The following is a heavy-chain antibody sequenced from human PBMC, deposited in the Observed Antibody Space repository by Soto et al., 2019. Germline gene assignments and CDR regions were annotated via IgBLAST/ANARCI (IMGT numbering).Heavy chain of an antibody. J-gene: IGHJ6*03. Sequence: SVKVSCKASGGTFSIYTISWVRQAPGQGLEWMGRIIPILGIANYAQKFQGRVTITADKSTSTAYMELSSLRSEDTAVYYCAGTGTTGTTGYYYYYVDVWGKGTRFTVSS. CDR3: AGTGTTGTTGYYYYYVDV. CDR1: GGTFSIYT. D-gene: IGHD1-7*01. V-gene: IGHV1-69*02. CDR2: IIPILGIA.